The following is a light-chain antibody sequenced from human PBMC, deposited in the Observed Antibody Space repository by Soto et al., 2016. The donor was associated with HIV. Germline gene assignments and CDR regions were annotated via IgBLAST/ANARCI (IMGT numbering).Light chain of an antibody. CDR1: QFISNY. V-gene: IGKV1-8*01. CDR3: QQYYASWT. Sequence: AIRMTQSPSSLSASTGDRVTITCRATQFISNYLAWYQQKPGKAPNLLIHTASTLQSGVPSRFSGRGSGTDFTLIINSLQSEDFATYYCQQYYASWTFGQGTKVGLK. CDR2: TAS. J-gene: IGKJ1*01.